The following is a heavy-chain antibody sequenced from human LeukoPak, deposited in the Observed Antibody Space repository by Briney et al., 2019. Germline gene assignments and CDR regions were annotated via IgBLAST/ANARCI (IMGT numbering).Heavy chain of an antibody. CDR1: GGSTSSSSYY. CDR3: ASLTIFGVVTGREWYFDY. CDR2: IYYSGST. D-gene: IGHD3-3*01. V-gene: IGHV4-39*01. Sequence: PSETLSLTCTVSGGSTSSSSYYWSWIRQPPGKGLEWIGSIYYSGSTYYNPSLKSRVTISVDTSKNQFSLKLSSVTAADTAVYYCASLTIFGVVTGREWYFDYWGQGTLVTVSS. J-gene: IGHJ4*02.